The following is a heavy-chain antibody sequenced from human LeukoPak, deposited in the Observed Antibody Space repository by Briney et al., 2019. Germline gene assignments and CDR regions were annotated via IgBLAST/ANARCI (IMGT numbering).Heavy chain of an antibody. V-gene: IGHV3-74*01. J-gene: IGHJ5*02. CDR1: GFTFNTSW. D-gene: IGHD1-26*01. CDR3: ATGGVRGGSSASFAT. Sequence: GGSLRLSCAASGFTFNTSWMHWVRQAPGKGLIWVSRINADETSTTYADSVKGRFAISRDNAKNTLYLQMNSLRAEDTAMYYCATGGVRGGSSASFATWGKGTLVTASS. CDR2: INADETST.